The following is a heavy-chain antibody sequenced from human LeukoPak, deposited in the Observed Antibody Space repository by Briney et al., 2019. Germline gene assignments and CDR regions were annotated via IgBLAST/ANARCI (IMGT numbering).Heavy chain of an antibody. CDR1: GFTFSRYA. CDR3: ARVEREDTAMVSYYFDY. V-gene: IGHV3-23*01. J-gene: IGHJ4*02. Sequence: GGSLRLPCATSGFTFSRYAMSWVRQTPGKGLEWVSSISGSGDSIYYADSVKGRFTISRDNSKNTLYLQMNSLRAEDTAVYYCARVEREDTAMVSYYFDYWGQGTLVTVSS. CDR2: ISGSGDSI. D-gene: IGHD5-18*01.